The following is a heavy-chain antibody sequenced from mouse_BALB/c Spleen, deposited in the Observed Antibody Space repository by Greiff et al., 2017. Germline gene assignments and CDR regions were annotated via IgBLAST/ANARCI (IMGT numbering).Heavy chain of an antibody. CDR1: GFTFSSYA. Sequence: EVQLVESGGGLVKPGGSLKLSCAASGFTFSSYAMSWVRQTPEKRLEWVASISSGGSTYYPDSVKGRFTISRDNARNILYLQMSSLRSEDTAMYYCARHGVYFDYWGQGTTLTVSS. CDR3: ARHGVYFDY. CDR2: ISSGGST. V-gene: IGHV5-6-5*01. J-gene: IGHJ2*01.